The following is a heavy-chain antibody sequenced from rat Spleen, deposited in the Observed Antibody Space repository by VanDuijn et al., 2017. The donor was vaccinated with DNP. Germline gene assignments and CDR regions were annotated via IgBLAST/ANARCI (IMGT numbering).Heavy chain of an antibody. Sequence: QVQLEESGPGLMQPSQTLSLTCTVSGFSLTSYTVSWVRQPPGKGLEWIASMSSGGSTYYNSGLKSRLNISRNTSRRQVFLKMNSLETEDTAVYFCTRSITGNHYWFFDFWGPGTMVTVSS. CDR3: TRSITGNHYWFFDF. CDR2: MSSGGST. CDR1: GFSLTSYT. V-gene: IGHV2-6*01. J-gene: IGHJ1*01. D-gene: IGHD5-1*01.